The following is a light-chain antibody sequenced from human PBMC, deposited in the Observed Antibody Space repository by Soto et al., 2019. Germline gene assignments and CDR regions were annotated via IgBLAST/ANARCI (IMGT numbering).Light chain of an antibody. CDR3: ASWDVSLTDWV. Sequence: QSVLTQPPSASGTPGQRVTISCSGSSSNIGSNAVNWYQQLPGKAPKLLIYTFAQRPSGVPDRFSGSKSGTSAYLAISRRKYEDEADYYCASWDVSLTDWVFCGGTKLTVL. V-gene: IGLV1-44*01. CDR2: TFA. CDR1: SSNIGSNA. J-gene: IGLJ3*02.